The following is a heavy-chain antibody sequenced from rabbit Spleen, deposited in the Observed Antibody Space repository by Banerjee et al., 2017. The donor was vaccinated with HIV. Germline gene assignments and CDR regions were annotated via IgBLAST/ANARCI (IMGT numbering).Heavy chain of an antibody. D-gene: IGHD6-1*01. J-gene: IGHJ4*01. V-gene: IGHV1S43*01. Sequence: QQQLEESGGGLVKPGGTLTLTCKVSGIDFSSGYDICWVRQAPGKGLEWIGCIYTGSATAYYASWAKGRFTITSNTNQNTVTLQMTSLTAADTATYFCARDYGGYGYAGYYFKLWGQGTLVTVS. CDR3: ARDYGGYGYAGYYFKL. CDR2: IYTGSATA. CDR1: GIDFSSGYD.